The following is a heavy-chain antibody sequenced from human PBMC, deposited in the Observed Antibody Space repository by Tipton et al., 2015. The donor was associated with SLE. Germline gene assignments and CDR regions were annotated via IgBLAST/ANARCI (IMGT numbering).Heavy chain of an antibody. CDR1: GFTFDDYA. Sequence: RSLRLSCVASGFTFDDYAMHWVRQAPGKGLEWVSGISWNSDSRKYADSVKGRFTISRDNAKHSLYLQMNSLRSEDTAFYYCAKASNDFWTGYPQFWGQGTLVTVSS. D-gene: IGHD3/OR15-3a*01. CDR2: ISWNSDSR. J-gene: IGHJ4*02. V-gene: IGHV3-9*01. CDR3: AKASNDFWTGYPQF.